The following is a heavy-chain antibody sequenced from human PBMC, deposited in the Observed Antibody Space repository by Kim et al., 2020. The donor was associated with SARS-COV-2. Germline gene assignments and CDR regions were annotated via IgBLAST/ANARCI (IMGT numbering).Heavy chain of an antibody. D-gene: IGHD2-2*01. CDR1: GGSISSSSYY. V-gene: IGHV4-39*01. Sequence: SETLSLTCTVSGGSISSSSYYWGWIRQPPGKGLEWIGSIYYSGSTYYNPSLKSRVTISVDTSKNQFSLKLSSVTAADTAVYYCARQSCSSTSCYAYYYYGMDVWGQGTTVTVSS. CDR3: ARQSCSSTSCYAYYYYGMDV. CDR2: IYYSGST. J-gene: IGHJ6*02.